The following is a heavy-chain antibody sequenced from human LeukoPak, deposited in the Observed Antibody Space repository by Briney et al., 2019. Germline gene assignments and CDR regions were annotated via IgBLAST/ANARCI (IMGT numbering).Heavy chain of an antibody. CDR1: GGSITTHNFY. Sequence: PSETLSLTCTVSGGSITTHNFYWGWVRQPPGKGLEWIGNIYYSGSTNYNPSLKSRVTISVDTSKNQFSLKLSSVTAADTAVYYCTRGSIAYYYMDVWGKGTTVTISS. CDR2: IYYSGST. CDR3: TRGSIAYYYMDV. V-gene: IGHV4-61*01. J-gene: IGHJ6*03. D-gene: IGHD3-22*01.